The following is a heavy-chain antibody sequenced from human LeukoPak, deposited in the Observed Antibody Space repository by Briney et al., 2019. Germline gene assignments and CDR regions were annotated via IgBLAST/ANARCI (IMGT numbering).Heavy chain of an antibody. J-gene: IGHJ4*02. D-gene: IGHD6-19*01. CDR2: IKQDGSET. CDR3: AKAGDSSGWYKTYYFDY. CDR1: GFTFSSYW. Sequence: GGSLRLSCAASGFTFSSYWMSWVRQAPGKGLEWVASIKQDGSETRYMDSMKGRFTIFRDNTKSSLYLQMNSLRAEDTAVYYCAKAGDSSGWYKTYYFDYWGQGTLVTVSS. V-gene: IGHV3-7*03.